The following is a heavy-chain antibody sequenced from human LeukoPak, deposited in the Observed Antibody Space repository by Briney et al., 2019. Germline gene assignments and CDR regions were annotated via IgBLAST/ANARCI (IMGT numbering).Heavy chain of an antibody. CDR2: ISGSGGST. D-gene: IGHD3-9*01. Sequence: GGSLRLSCAASGFTFSSYAMSWVRQAPGKGLEWVSAISGSGGSTYYADSVKGRFTISRDNSKNTLYLQMNSLRAEDTAVYYCAKDPYYDILTGYYGYFDYWGQGTLVTVSS. J-gene: IGHJ4*02. V-gene: IGHV3-23*01. CDR3: AKDPYYDILTGYYGYFDY. CDR1: GFTFSSYA.